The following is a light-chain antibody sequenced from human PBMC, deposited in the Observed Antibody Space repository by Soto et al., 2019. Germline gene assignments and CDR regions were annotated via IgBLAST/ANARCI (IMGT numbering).Light chain of an antibody. V-gene: IGKV3-15*01. CDR1: QSTSDT. Sequence: EIVMTQSPATLSVSPVGRGTLSCRASQSTSDTLSWYQPKPGQAPRLLIYDASARATGIPARFSGSGFGTEFALTITSLQSEDFALYYCQQYNNWPPPCTFGQGTKVDIK. J-gene: IGKJ1*01. CDR3: QQYNNWPPPCT. CDR2: DAS.